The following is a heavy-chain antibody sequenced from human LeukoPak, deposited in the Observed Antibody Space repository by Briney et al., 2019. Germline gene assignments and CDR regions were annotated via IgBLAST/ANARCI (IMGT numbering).Heavy chain of an antibody. J-gene: IGHJ4*02. V-gene: IGHV3-7*01. CDR3: ATSRFYLES. CDR2: IKPDGSEI. Sequence: GGSLRLSCAASGFTFSSYWMSWVRQAPEKGLEWVAKIKPDGSEIYHVDSVQGRFTISRDNAKNSLYLQMNSLRAEDAAVYYCATSRFYLESWGQGTLVTVSS. CDR1: GFTFSSYW.